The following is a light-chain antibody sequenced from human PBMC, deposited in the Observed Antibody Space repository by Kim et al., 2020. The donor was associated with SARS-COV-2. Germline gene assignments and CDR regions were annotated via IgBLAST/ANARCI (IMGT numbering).Light chain of an antibody. V-gene: IGKV1-12*01. CDR1: QGLSGY. J-gene: IGKJ4*01. Sequence: DIQMTQSPSSVSASVGDRVTITCRASQGLSGYLAWYQQKPGKAPNLLISGASSLQSGVPSRFSGSASGTDFTLTISSLQPEDFATYYCQQANSFLITFGGGTKVDIK. CDR2: GAS. CDR3: QQANSFLIT.